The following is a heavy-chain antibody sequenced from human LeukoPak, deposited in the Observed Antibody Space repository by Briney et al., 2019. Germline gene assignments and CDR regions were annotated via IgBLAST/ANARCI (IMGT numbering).Heavy chain of an antibody. CDR3: ARDGVYDILTGTYYFNY. CDR1: GYIFTSCY. D-gene: IGHD3-9*01. CDR2: INPSGGST. Sequence: GASVEVLCRASGYIFTSCYMHWVRQAPGQAREGMGIINPSGGSTSCAQEFEGRLTMTRDMYTSTVYMELSSLRSEDTAVYYCARDGVYDILTGTYYFNYGGQGTLVTVSS. V-gene: IGHV1-46*01. J-gene: IGHJ4*02.